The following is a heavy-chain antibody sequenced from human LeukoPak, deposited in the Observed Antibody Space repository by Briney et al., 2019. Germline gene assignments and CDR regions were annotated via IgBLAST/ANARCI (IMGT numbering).Heavy chain of an antibody. V-gene: IGHV3-33*01. Sequence: GGSLRLSCAASGFTFSSYGMHWVRQAPGKGLEWVALIWYDGGNKYYADSVKGRFTISRDSSKNTLYLQMNSLRAEDTAVYYCARHISGSYLDYWGQGTLVTVSS. D-gene: IGHD3-16*02. CDR1: GFTFSSYG. CDR3: ARHISGSYLDY. J-gene: IGHJ4*02. CDR2: IWYDGGNK.